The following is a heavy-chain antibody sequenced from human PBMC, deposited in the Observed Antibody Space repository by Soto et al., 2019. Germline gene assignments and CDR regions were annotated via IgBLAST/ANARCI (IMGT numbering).Heavy chain of an antibody. CDR3: ARVPPGGYSGYDSAFDI. D-gene: IGHD5-12*01. V-gene: IGHV3-23*01. CDR2: ISGSGGST. J-gene: IGHJ3*02. Sequence: GGSLRLSCAASGFTFSSYAMSWVRQAPGKGLEWVSAISGSGGSTYYADSVQGRFTISRDNSKNSLYLQMNSLRAEDTALYYCARVPPGGYSGYDSAFDIRAQRTTVTVSS. CDR1: GFTFSSYA.